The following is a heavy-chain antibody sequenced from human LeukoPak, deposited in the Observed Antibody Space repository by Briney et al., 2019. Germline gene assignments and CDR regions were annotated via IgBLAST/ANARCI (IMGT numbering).Heavy chain of an antibody. CDR3: AKDRGAFDI. V-gene: IGHV3-23*01. CDR1: GFTFNSYA. D-gene: IGHD3-10*01. J-gene: IGHJ3*02. Sequence: GGSLRLSCAASGFTFNSYAMSWVRQAPGKGLEWVSVISGGGGSTSYADSVKGRFTISRDNSKNTLYLQMNSLRAEDTAVYYCAKDRGAFDIWGQGTMVTVSS. CDR2: ISGGGGST.